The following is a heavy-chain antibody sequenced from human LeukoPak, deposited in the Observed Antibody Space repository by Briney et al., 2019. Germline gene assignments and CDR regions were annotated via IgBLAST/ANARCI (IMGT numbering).Heavy chain of an antibody. CDR1: GYTFTSYY. J-gene: IGHJ3*02. D-gene: IGHD3-10*01. CDR2: INPSGGST. Sequence: ASVKVSCKASGYTFTSYYMHWVRQAPGQGLEWMGIINPSGGSTSYAQKFQGRVTMTRDTSTSTVYMELSSLRSEDTAVYYCARGLWFGELLSAFDIWGQGTMVTVSS. V-gene: IGHV1-46*01. CDR3: ARGLWFGELLSAFDI.